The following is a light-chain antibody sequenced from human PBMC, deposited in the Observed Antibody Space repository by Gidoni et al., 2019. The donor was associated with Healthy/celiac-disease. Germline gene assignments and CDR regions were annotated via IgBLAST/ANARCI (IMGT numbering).Light chain of an antibody. CDR2: WAS. CDR1: QSVLYSSNNKNY. Sequence: DILMTQSPDSLAVSLGERATINCKSSQSVLYSSNNKNYLAWYQQKPGQPPKLLIYWASTREAGVPDRFSGSGSGTDFTLTISSLQAEDVAVYYCQQYYSTLTFGQGTKVEIK. CDR3: QQYYSTLT. V-gene: IGKV4-1*01. J-gene: IGKJ1*01.